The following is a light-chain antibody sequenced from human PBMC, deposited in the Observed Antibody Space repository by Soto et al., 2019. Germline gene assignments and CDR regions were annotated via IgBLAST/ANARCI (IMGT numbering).Light chain of an antibody. Sequence: QSVLTQPASVSRSPGQSITISCTGTSSDVGGYNYVSWYQQHPGKAPKLMIYEVSNRPSGVSNRFSGSKSGSTASLTISGLQAEDEADYYCSSYTSSSTLVFGGGTKLTVL. J-gene: IGLJ2*01. V-gene: IGLV2-14*01. CDR2: EVS. CDR3: SSYTSSSTLV. CDR1: SSDVGGYNY.